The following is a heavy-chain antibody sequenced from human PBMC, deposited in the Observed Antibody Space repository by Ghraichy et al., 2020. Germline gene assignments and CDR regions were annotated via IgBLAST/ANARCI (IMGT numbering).Heavy chain of an antibody. Sequence: GGSLRLSCAGSGFTFSNAWMNWVRQAPGKGLEWVGRIKSKTDGGTTDYAAPVKGRFTISRDDSENTVYLQMFSLRIEDTAVYYCTTATFCSTPTCLPWGQGTLVTVSS. D-gene: IGHD2-2*01. V-gene: IGHV3-15*07. J-gene: IGHJ4*02. CDR1: GFTFSNAW. CDR3: TTATFCSTPTCLP. CDR2: IKSKTDGGTT.